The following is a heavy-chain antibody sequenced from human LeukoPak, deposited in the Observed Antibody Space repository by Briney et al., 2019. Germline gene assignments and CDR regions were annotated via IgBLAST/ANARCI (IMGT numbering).Heavy chain of an antibody. CDR1: GGTFSSYA. J-gene: IGHJ4*02. V-gene: IGHV1-69*04. CDR2: ILPILGIA. Sequence: ASVKVSYKASGGTFSSYAISWVRQAPGQGLEWMGRILPILGIANYAQKSQGRVTITADKSTSTAYMELSSLRSEDTAVYYCARDFHSSGWYWVYWGQGTLVTVSS. CDR3: ARDFHSSGWYWVY. D-gene: IGHD6-19*01.